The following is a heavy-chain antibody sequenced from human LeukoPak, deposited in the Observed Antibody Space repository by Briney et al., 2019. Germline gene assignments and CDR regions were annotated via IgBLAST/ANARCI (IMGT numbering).Heavy chain of an antibody. J-gene: IGHJ4*02. CDR2: IGTVADT. Sequence: GGSLRLSCAASGFNFNNYDVHWVRQVAGKRLEWVAGIGTVADTFYPDSVMGRFTISRENAKNSFYLQKNSLRAGDTAVYYCARGWGGHGRSWGALDFWGQGILVTVSS. CDR1: GFNFNNYD. D-gene: IGHD3-16*01. CDR3: ARGWGGHGRSWGALDF. V-gene: IGHV3-13*01.